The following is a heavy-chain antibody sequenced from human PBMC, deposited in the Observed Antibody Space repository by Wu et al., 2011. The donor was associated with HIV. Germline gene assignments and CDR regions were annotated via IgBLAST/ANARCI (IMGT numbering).Heavy chain of an antibody. CDR1: GYSFTTYG. CDR2: LIPIFTTV. D-gene: IGHD6-13*01. CDR3: ACGIAAAALQH. V-gene: IGHV1-69*01. J-gene: IGHJ1*01. Sequence: QVQLVQSGAEVKKPGSLVKVSCKASGYSFTTYGISWVRQAPGQGLEWMGGLIPIFTTVNYAQKFQGRVTITTDESTSTAYMELSSLRSEDTAVYYCACGIAAAALQHWGQGTLVTVSS.